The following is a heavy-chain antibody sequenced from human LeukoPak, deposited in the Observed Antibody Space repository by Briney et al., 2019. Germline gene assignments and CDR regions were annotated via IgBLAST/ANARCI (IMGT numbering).Heavy chain of an antibody. D-gene: IGHD2-8*01. CDR2: IYSGGST. V-gene: IGHV3-53*01. J-gene: IGHJ4*02. CDR3: AKDLIGVGDY. CDR1: GFTVSSNY. Sequence: GGSLRLSCAASGFTVSSNYMNWVRQAPGKGLEWVSAIYSGGSTYYADSVKGRFTISRDNSKNTLYLQMNSLRAEDTAVYYCAKDLIGVGDYWGQGTLVTVSS.